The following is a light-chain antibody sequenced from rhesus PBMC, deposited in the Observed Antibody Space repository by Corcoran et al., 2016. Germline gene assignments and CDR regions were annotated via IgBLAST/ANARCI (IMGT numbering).Light chain of an antibody. V-gene: IGKV1-43*01. CDR2: AAS. CDR1: QGISTY. CDR3: LQYNSNPRT. J-gene: IGKJ1*01. Sequence: DIQMTQSPSSLSASVGDRVTITCRASQGISTYLNWYQQKPGKAPKRLIYAASSLESGVPSRFSGSGSGTDFTITISSLQPEDFATYYCLQYNSNPRTFGQGTKVEIK.